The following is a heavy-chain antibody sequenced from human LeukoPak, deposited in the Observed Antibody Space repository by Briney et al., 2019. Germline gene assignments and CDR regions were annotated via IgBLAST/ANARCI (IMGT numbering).Heavy chain of an antibody. D-gene: IGHD5-24*01. Sequence: PSETLSLTCSVSGGSISSYYWTWIRPPPRKGLEWIGHIYYSGSTKYNPSLKSRVTISVDTSKNQFSLKLSSETAADTAVYYCARLRRDGYNPFDYWGQGTLVTVSS. CDR2: IYYSGST. J-gene: IGHJ4*02. CDR1: GGSISSYY. V-gene: IGHV4-59*08. CDR3: ARLRRDGYNPFDY.